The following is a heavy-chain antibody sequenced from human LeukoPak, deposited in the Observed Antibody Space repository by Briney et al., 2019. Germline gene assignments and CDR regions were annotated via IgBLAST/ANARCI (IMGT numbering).Heavy chain of an antibody. V-gene: IGHV3-48*03. J-gene: IGHJ6*03. CDR1: GFTFSSYE. Sequence: PGGSLRLSCAASGFTFSSYEMNWVRQAPGKGLEWVSYISSSGSTIYYADSVKGRFTISRDNSKNTLYLQMNSLRAEDTAVYYCARRGYSGYDDYYYYYMDVWGKGTTVTISS. CDR2: ISSSGSTI. D-gene: IGHD5-12*01. CDR3: ARRGYSGYDDYYYYYMDV.